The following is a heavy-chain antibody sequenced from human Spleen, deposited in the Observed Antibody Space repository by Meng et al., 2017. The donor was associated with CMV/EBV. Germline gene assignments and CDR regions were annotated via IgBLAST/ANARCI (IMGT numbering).Heavy chain of an antibody. Sequence: TLSLTCAVYGGSFSGYYWSWIRQPPGKGLEWIGEINHSGITNYNPSLKRRVTISVDMSKKQFSLKLISVTAADTAVYYCARESPGDYWGQGTLVTVSS. CDR2: INHSGIT. D-gene: IGHD3-10*01. CDR1: GGSFSGYY. J-gene: IGHJ4*02. CDR3: ARESPGDY. V-gene: IGHV4-34*01.